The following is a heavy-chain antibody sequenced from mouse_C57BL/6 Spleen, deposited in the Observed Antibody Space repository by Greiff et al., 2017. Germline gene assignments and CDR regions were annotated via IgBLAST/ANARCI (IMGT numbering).Heavy chain of an antibody. D-gene: IGHD1-1*01. CDR1: GYTFTSYW. J-gene: IGHJ4*01. CDR3: AREVITTVEDAMDY. Sequence: QVHVKQPGAELVKPGASVKLSCKASGYTFTSYWMQWVKQRPGRGLEWIGEIDPSDSYTNYNQKFKGKATLTVDTSSSTAYMQLSSLTSEDSAVYYCAREVITTVEDAMDYWGQGTSVTVSS. CDR2: IDPSDSYT. V-gene: IGHV1-50*01.